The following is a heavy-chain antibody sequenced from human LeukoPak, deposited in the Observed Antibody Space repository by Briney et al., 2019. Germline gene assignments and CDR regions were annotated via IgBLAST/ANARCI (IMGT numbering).Heavy chain of an antibody. V-gene: IGHV4-39*01. J-gene: IGHJ4*02. Sequence: SETLSLTCTVSGGSIGGSKYYWAWIRQPPGKELEWIGSIYYSGTTYYNPSLKSRVTISVDTSKNQFSLKLTSVTAADTAVYYCARRGGRYYIDYWGQGTLVTVSS. D-gene: IGHD3-10*01. CDR1: GGSIGGSKYY. CDR3: ARRGGRYYIDY. CDR2: IYYSGTT.